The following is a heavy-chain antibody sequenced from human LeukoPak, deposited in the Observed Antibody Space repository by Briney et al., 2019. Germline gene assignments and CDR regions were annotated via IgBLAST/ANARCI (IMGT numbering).Heavy chain of an antibody. V-gene: IGHV3-33*01. Sequence: GGSLRLSCVASGFTFSSYGMHWVRQAPGKGLEWVAVIWYDGSNKYYADSVKGRFTISRDNSKNTLYLQMNSLRAEDTAVYYCARDLTYYDSSGYGYWGQGTLVTVSS. CDR2: IWYDGSNK. J-gene: IGHJ4*02. D-gene: IGHD3-22*01. CDR1: GFTFSSYG. CDR3: ARDLTYYDSSGYGY.